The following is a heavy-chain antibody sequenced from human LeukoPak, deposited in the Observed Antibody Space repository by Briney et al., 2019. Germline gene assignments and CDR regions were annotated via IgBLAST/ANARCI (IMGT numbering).Heavy chain of an antibody. CDR3: ARSSIAYYYMHV. CDR2: INGNGGST. Sequence: GGSLRLSCAASGFTFSNYAMSWVRQAPGKGLEWVSAINGNGGSTYYADSVKGRFTISRDNAKNSLYLQMNSLRAEDTAVYYCARSSIAYYYMHVWGKGTTVTISS. D-gene: IGHD3-16*02. CDR1: GFTFSNYA. J-gene: IGHJ6*03. V-gene: IGHV3-23*01.